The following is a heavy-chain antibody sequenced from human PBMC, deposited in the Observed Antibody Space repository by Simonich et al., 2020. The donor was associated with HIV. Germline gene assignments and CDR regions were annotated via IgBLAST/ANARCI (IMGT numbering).Heavy chain of an antibody. Sequence: QVQLQQWGAGLLKPSETLSLTCAGSGGSFSDYYWSWIRQSPGQGLGWIGEINHRGNTNYNPSLKSRVTMAVDTSKNQVALKLNSVTAADTAVYYCARHLGLAGSNWFDAWGQGTLVTVFS. CDR1: GGSFSDYY. CDR2: INHRGNT. D-gene: IGHD6-19*01. J-gene: IGHJ5*02. V-gene: IGHV4-34*01. CDR3: ARHLGLAGSNWFDA.